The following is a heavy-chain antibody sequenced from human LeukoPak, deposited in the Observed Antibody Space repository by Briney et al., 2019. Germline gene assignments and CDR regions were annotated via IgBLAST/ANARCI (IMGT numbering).Heavy chain of an antibody. CDR2: IFWNDAK. CDR3: AHRQGDYTNYNWFGP. D-gene: IGHD4-11*01. CDR1: GFLLCTSGVG. J-gene: IGHJ5*02. V-gene: IGHV2-5*01. Sequence: SGRTLVKPRQTLTLTCTFSGFLLCTSGVGVGWIRQPPGKALEWHVLIFWNDAKRYSLSLQNRLTITKDTSKNHVVLTMTNMDPVDTATYYCAHRQGDYTNYNWFGPWGQGTLVPVS.